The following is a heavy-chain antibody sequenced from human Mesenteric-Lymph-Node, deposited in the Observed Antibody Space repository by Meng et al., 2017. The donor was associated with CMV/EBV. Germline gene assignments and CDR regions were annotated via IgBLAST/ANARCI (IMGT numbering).Heavy chain of an antibody. V-gene: IGHV3-9*01. CDR1: GFTFDDYA. CDR2: ISWNSGSI. CDR3: AKDRAITAADDAFDI. J-gene: IGHJ3*02. D-gene: IGHD6-6*01. Sequence: GGSLRLSCAASGFTFDDYAMHWVRQAPGKGLEWVSGISWNSGSIGYADSVKGRFTISRDNAKNSLYLQMNSLRAEDTALYYCAKDRAITAADDAFDIWGQGTMVTVSS.